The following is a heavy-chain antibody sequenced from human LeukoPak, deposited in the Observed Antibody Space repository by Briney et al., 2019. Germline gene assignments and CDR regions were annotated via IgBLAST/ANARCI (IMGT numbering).Heavy chain of an antibody. CDR3: ARGDGSYYGDAFDI. J-gene: IGHJ3*02. Sequence: PGGSLRLSCAASGFTVSSNYMSWVRQAPGKGLEWVSVIYSGGSTYYADSVKGRFTISRHNSKNTLYLQMNSLRAEDTAVYYCARGDGSYYGDAFDIWGQGTMVTVSS. CDR1: GFTVSSNY. V-gene: IGHV3-53*04. D-gene: IGHD1-26*01. CDR2: IYSGGST.